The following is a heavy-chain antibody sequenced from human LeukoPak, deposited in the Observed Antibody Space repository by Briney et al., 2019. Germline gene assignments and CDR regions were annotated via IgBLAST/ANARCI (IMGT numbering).Heavy chain of an antibody. CDR2: IYTSGST. CDR1: GGSISSGSYY. CDR3: ARDRYCSSTSCYNDDYSNYGVEDNWFDP. J-gene: IGHJ5*02. V-gene: IGHV4-61*02. Sequence: SQTLSLTCTVSGGSISSGSYYWSWIRQPAGKGLEWIGRIYTSGSTNYNPSLKSRVTISVDTSKNQFSLKLSSVTAADTAVYYCARDRYCSSTSCYNDDYSNYGVEDNWFDPWGQGTLVTVSS. D-gene: IGHD2-2*02.